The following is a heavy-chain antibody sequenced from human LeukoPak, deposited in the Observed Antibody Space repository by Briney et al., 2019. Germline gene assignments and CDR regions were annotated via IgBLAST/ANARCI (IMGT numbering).Heavy chain of an antibody. J-gene: IGHJ4*02. Sequence: GWSLRLSCAAARFTFSSYGMHWVRQAPGNGLEWVAPLTYDGSNTYYTDSVKGRFTISRDNSKNRLYLQMDSLRAEDTSVYYCAKDRGYSCGYFDYWGQGTLVIVTS. CDR1: RFTFSSYG. CDR3: AKDRGYSCGYFDY. D-gene: IGHD5-18*01. V-gene: IGHV3-30*18. CDR2: LTYDGSNT.